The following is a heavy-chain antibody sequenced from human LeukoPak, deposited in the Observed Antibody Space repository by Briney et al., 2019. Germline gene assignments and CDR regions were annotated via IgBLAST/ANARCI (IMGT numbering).Heavy chain of an antibody. CDR1: GFTFSSYS. D-gene: IGHD6-13*01. V-gene: IGHV3-21*01. J-gene: IGHJ5*02. CDR3: ARDLTSIAAAGYNWFDP. CDR2: ISSSSSYI. Sequence: GGSLRLSCAASGFTFSSYSMNWVRQAPGKGLEWVSSISSSSSYIYYADSVKGRFTISRDNAKNSLYLQMNSPRAEDTAVYYCARDLTSIAAAGYNWFDPWGQGTLVTVSS.